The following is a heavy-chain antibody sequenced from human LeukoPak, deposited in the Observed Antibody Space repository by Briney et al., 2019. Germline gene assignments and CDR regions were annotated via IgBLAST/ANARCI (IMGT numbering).Heavy chain of an antibody. J-gene: IGHJ4*02. CDR1: GGSISSSNW. V-gene: IGHV4-4*02. D-gene: IGHD1-1*01. CDR3: ARHTYWTEGYQTFDY. CDR2: IYHSGSP. Sequence: SETLSLTCTVSGGSISSSNWWIWVRQPPGKGLEWIGEIYHSGSPNYNPSLKSRVTISVDTSKNQFSLKLSSVTAADTAVYYCARHTYWTEGYQTFDYWGQGTLVTVSS.